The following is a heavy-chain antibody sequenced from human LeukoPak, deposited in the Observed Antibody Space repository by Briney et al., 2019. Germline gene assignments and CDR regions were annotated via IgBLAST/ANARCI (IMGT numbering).Heavy chain of an antibody. CDR3: ARDLYLFDY. CDR1: GFTFSRYA. V-gene: IGHV3-30-3*01. J-gene: IGHJ4*02. CDR2: ISYDGSNK. Sequence: GGSLRLSCSASGFTFSRYAMHWVRQAPGKGLEWVAVISYDGSNKYYADSVKGRFTISRDNSKNTLYLQMNSLRAEDTAVYYCARDLYLFDYWGQGTLVTVSS.